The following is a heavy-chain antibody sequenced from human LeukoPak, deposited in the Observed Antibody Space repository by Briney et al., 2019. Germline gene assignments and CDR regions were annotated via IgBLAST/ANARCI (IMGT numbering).Heavy chain of an antibody. V-gene: IGHV1-46*03. J-gene: IGHJ4*02. CDR1: GYTFTSYY. D-gene: IGHD2-2*01. Sequence: ASVKVSCKASGYTFTSYYMHWVRQAPGQGLEWMGIINPSGSSTCYAEKVQGRVTMTRDKSKSTVYMELNSLSSEDTAVYYCAGTKKGHQLLSLFDCWGQGTLVSVSS. CDR3: AGTKKGHQLLSLFDC. CDR2: INPSGSST.